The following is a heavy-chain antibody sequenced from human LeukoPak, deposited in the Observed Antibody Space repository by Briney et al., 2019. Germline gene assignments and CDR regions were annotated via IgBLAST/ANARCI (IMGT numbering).Heavy chain of an antibody. D-gene: IGHD5-24*01. CDR1: GFTFDDYA. CDR3: AKDRDGYTARGPFDY. Sequence: PGGSLRLSCAASGFTFDDYAMHWVRQAPGKGLEWVSGISWNSGSIGYADSVKGRFTISRDNAKNSLYLQMNSLRAEDTALYYCAKDRDGYTARGPFDYWGQGTLVTVSS. V-gene: IGHV3-9*01. CDR2: ISWNSGSI. J-gene: IGHJ4*02.